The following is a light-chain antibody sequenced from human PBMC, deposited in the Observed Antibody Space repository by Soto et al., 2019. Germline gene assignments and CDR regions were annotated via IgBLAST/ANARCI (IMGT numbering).Light chain of an antibody. V-gene: IGLV1-40*01. J-gene: IGLJ3*02. CDR3: QSYDSSLSVV. CDR2: GNS. CDR1: SSNIGAGYD. Sequence: QSVLTQPPSVSGAPGQRVTISCIGSSSNIGAGYDVHWYQQLPVTAPKLLIYGNSNRPSGVPDRFSGSKSGTSASLAITGLQAEDEADYYCQSYDSSLSVVFGGGTKLTVL.